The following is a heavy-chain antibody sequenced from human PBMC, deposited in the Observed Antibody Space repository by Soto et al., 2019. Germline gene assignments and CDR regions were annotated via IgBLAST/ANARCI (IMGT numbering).Heavy chain of an antibody. CDR3: ARPGSYGHDWFDP. CDR1: GYTFTGYY. V-gene: IGHV1-2*02. CDR2: INPNSGVT. J-gene: IGHJ5*02. Sequence: QVQLVQSGAEVKKPGASVKVSCKASGYTFTGYYMHWVRQAPGQGLEWMGWINPNSGVTNYAQKFQGRVTMTRDTSISTAYMELSRLGSDDTAVYYCARPGSYGHDWFDPWGQGTLVTVSS. D-gene: IGHD1-26*01.